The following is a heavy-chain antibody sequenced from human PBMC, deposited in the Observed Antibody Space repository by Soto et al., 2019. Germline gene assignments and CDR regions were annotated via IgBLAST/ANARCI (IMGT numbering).Heavy chain of an antibody. D-gene: IGHD6-13*01. J-gene: IGHJ6*03. CDR1: GGTFSSYA. CDR2: IIPICGTT. Sequence: SVKVSCKASGGTFSSYAISWVRQAPGQGLEWMGVIIPICGTTSYAQKFQGRVTMTRDTSTSTVYMELSSLRSEDTAVYYCARDYGSSWYRAGYYYMDVWGKGTTVTVSS. V-gene: IGHV1-69*05. CDR3: ARDYGSSWYRAGYYYMDV.